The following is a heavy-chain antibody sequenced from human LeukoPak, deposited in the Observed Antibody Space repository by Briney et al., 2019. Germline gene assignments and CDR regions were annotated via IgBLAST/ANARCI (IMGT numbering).Heavy chain of an antibody. J-gene: IGHJ4*02. CDR1: GFTLSDYW. Sequence: GGSLRLSCGASGFTLSDYWMFWVRQAPGKGLVWVSRSEGDGSSTAYADPVKGRFTISRDNAKNTLYLQMDSLRVEDTGVYYCARDLDDSSLDYWGQGTLVTVSS. V-gene: IGHV3-74*01. CDR3: ARDLDDSSLDY. D-gene: IGHD3/OR15-3a*01. CDR2: SEGDGSST.